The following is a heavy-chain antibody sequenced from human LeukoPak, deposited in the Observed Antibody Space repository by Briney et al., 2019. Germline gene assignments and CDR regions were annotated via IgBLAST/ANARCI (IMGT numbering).Heavy chain of an antibody. CDR2: ISSSGSTI. V-gene: IGHV3-11*01. CDR1: GFTFSDYY. D-gene: IGHD2-21*02. Sequence: GGSLRLSCAASGFTFSDYYMSWIRQAPGKGLEWVSYISSSGSTIYYADSVKGRFTISRDNAKNSLYLQMNSLRAEDTAVYYCAREQKCGGDCSNYFDYWGQGTLVTVSS. J-gene: IGHJ4*02. CDR3: AREQKCGGDCSNYFDY.